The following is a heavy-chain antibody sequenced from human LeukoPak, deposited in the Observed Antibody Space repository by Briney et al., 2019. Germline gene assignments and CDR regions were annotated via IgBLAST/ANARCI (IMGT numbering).Heavy chain of an antibody. J-gene: IGHJ3*02. D-gene: IGHD5-24*01. Sequence: SETLSLTCSVSGGSVRSYSWSWIRQPPGKGLEWSGYVQNSGTTNYNPSLKSRVHISVDTTKNQFTLKLSSVTAADAAGYYCARHGVERLVATILHAFDIWGEGAMVTVSS. CDR2: VQNSGTT. V-gene: IGHV4-59*08. CDR3: ARHGVERLVATILHAFDI. CDR1: GGSVRSYS.